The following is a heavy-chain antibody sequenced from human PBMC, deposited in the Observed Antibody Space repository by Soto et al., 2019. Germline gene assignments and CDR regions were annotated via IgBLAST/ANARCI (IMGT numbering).Heavy chain of an antibody. CDR2: ISSSSSSI. Sequence: PGGSLRLSCAASGFTFSVYSMKWVRQAPGKGLEWVSSISSSSSSIYYADSVQGRFTISRDNAKNSLYLQMNSLRAEDTAVYYCARGSGSLLKAAFDYWGQGTLVTVSS. V-gene: IGHV3-21*01. CDR3: ARGSGSLLKAAFDY. CDR1: GFTFSVYS. D-gene: IGHD1-26*01. J-gene: IGHJ4*02.